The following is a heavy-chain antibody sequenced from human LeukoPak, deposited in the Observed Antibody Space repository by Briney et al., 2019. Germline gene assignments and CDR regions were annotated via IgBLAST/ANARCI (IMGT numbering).Heavy chain of an antibody. D-gene: IGHD3-22*01. CDR1: GGSISSYY. CDR2: IYYSGST. Sequence: PSETLSLTCTVSGGSISSYYWSWIRQPPGKGLEWIGYIYYSGSTNYNPSLKSRVTISVDTSKNQFSLKLSSVTAADTAVYYCARDLRYYDSSGYWIPRRWYFDLWGRGTLVTVSS. CDR3: ARDLRYYDSSGYWIPRRWYFDL. J-gene: IGHJ2*01. V-gene: IGHV4-59*01.